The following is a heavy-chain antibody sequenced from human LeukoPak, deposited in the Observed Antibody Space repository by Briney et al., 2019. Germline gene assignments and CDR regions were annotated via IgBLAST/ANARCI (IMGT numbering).Heavy chain of an antibody. Sequence: SETLSLTCTVSGGSISGYYWSWIRQPPGKRLEWMGYIYYTGSTRYNPSLKSRVTMSVDTSKNQFPLNLSYVTAADTAVYYCAREILTGYPPDAFDMWGQGTMVIVSS. V-gene: IGHV4-59*01. CDR2: IYYTGST. CDR3: AREILTGYPPDAFDM. CDR1: GGSISGYY. D-gene: IGHD3-9*01. J-gene: IGHJ3*02.